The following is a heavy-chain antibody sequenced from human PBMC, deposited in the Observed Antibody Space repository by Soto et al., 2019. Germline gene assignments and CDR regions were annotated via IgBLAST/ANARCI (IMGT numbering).Heavy chain of an antibody. Sequence: EVQLVDSGGGLVQPGGSLRLSCAASGFTFSSYAMNWVRQAPGKGLEWVAVISGSGGSTYYADSVKGRFTISRDNTKNTLYMQTHSLIAEESEEYYDETGGTGAYFGFWGQGTLVAVSS. CDR3: ETGGTGAYFGF. CDR2: ISGSGGST. CDR1: GFTFSSYA. V-gene: IGHV3-23*04. D-gene: IGHD2-8*02. J-gene: IGHJ4*02.